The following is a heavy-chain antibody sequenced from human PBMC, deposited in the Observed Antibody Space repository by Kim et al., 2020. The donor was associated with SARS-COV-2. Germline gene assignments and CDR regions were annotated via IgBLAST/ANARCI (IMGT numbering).Heavy chain of an antibody. CDR3: ARERYYYDSSGYYFDY. CDR1: GFTFSSYG. D-gene: IGHD3-22*01. Sequence: GGSLRLSCAASGFTFSSYGMHWVRQAPGKGLEWVAVIWYDGSNKYYADSVKGRFTISRDNSKNTLYLQMNSLRAEDTAVYYCARERYYYDSSGYYFDYWGQGTLVTVSS. V-gene: IGHV3-33*01. CDR2: IWYDGSNK. J-gene: IGHJ4*02.